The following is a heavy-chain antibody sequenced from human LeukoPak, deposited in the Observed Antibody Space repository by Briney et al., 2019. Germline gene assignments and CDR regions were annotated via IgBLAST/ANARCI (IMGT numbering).Heavy chain of an antibody. V-gene: IGHV3-11*01. CDR2: ISSSGSTI. D-gene: IGHD6-6*01. J-gene: IGHJ4*02. CDR3: ARPSPRSIAAECLDY. CDR1: GFTFSDYY. Sequence: GRSLRLSCAASGFTFSDYYMSWIRQAPGKGLEWVSYISSSGSTIYYADSVKGRFTISRDNAKNSLYLQMNSLRAEDTAVYYCARPSPRSIAAECLDYWGQGTLVTVSS.